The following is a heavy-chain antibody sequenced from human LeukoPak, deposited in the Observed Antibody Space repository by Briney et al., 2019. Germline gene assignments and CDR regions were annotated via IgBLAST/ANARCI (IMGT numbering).Heavy chain of an antibody. V-gene: IGHV3-30*18. CDR3: AKKGDTFRYDYYGLDV. CDR2: ISHDGNNK. D-gene: IGHD2-21*02. J-gene: IGHJ6*02. Sequence: GRSLRLSCAASVFMFRIYGIQWVREAPREGLGWGALISHDGNNKEYGDSVRGRFTTSRDNSKNTVYLQMNSLRVEDTGVYYCAKKGDTFRYDYYGLDVWGQGTTVTVSS. CDR1: VFMFRIYG.